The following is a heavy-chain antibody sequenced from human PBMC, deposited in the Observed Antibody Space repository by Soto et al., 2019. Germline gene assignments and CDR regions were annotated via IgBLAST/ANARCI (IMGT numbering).Heavy chain of an antibody. CDR3: ARSNMFGGVRFDS. V-gene: IGHV3-48*02. J-gene: IGHJ4*02. D-gene: IGHD3-16*01. CDR1: GFAFNTYD. CDR2: ISTTTTI. Sequence: EVQLVESGGGLVQPGGSLRLSCAASGFAFNTYDMNWVRQAPGKGLEWVSYISTTTTIYYAGSVKGRFTISRDNAKNSLYLQMKSLRDEDTAVYYCARSNMFGGVRFDSWGQGTLVTVSS.